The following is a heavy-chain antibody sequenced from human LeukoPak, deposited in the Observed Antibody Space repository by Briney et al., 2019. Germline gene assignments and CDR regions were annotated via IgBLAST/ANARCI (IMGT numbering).Heavy chain of an antibody. V-gene: IGHV3-30*02. CDR1: GFTFSSYG. CDR2: IRYDGSNK. D-gene: IGHD3-3*01. J-gene: IGHJ4*02. Sequence: PGGSLRLSCAASGFTFSSYGMHWVRQAPGKGLEWVAFIRYDGSNKYYADSVKGRFTISRDNSKNTLYLQMNSLRAEDTAVYYCAKDGRATLRFLEWWNFDYWGQGTLVTVSS. CDR3: AKDGRATLRFLEWWNFDY.